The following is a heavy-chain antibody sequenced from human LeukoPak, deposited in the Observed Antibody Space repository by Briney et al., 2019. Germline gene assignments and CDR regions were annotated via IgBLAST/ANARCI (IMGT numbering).Heavy chain of an antibody. D-gene: IGHD3-10*01. CDR2: ITSTSSTK. V-gene: IGHV3-48*01. Sequence: GGSLRLSCAASGFTLGDYSMHWVRQAPGKGLEWVSDITSTSSTKYYADSVKGRFTISRDSAKNSLYLQMNSLRADDAAVYYCARAMVRGNDVWWFDPWGQGTLVTVSS. CDR3: ARAMVRGNDVWWFDP. CDR1: GFTLGDYS. J-gene: IGHJ5*02.